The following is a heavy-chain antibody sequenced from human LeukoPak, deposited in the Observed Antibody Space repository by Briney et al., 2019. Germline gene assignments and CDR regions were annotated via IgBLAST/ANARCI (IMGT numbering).Heavy chain of an antibody. CDR1: GGSFSGYY. D-gene: IGHD4-23*01. V-gene: IGHV4-34*01. CDR3: ARGVGNSSAEYFQH. J-gene: IGHJ1*01. CDR2: INHSGST. Sequence: PSETLPLTCAVYGGSFSGYYWSWIRQPPGKGLEWIGEINHSGSTDYTPSLKSRVTISVDTSKNQFSMQLNSVTAADTAVYYCARGVGNSSAEYFQHWGQGTLVTVSS.